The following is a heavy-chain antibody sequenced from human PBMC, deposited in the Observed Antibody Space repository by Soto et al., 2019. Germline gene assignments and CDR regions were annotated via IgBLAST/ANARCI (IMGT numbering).Heavy chain of an antibody. CDR3: ASIAVAASDAFDI. V-gene: IGHV3-53*01. D-gene: IGHD6-19*01. Sequence: GGSLRLSCAASGFTVSSNYMIWVRQAPGKGLEWVSVIYSGGSTYYADSVKGRFTISRDNSKNTLYLQMNSLRAEDTAVYYCASIAVAASDAFDIWGQGTMVTVSS. J-gene: IGHJ3*02. CDR1: GFTVSSNY. CDR2: IYSGGST.